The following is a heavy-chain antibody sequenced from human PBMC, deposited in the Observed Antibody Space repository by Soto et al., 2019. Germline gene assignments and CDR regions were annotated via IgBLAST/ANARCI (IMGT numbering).Heavy chain of an antibody. V-gene: IGHV1-46*01. J-gene: IGHJ4*02. CDR1: GYTFTSYY. CDR2: FNPAGDTA. CDR3: ARGPILGYYHNSGFDY. Sequence: GAAVKVSCKASGYTFTSYYIHWVRQAPGQGLEWMGIFNPAGDTASYAQKLQGRVTMTRDTSTGTAYMELGSLRSEDTAVYYCARGPILGYYHNSGFDYWGQGTLVTVSS. D-gene: IGHD3-22*01.